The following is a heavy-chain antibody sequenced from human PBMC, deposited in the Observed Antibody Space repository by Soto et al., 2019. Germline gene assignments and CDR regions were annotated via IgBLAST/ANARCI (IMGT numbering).Heavy chain of an antibody. CDR3: ASTYCNDSSESSHFDY. V-gene: IGHV4-31*03. D-gene: IGHD3-22*01. Sequence: SEPLSLTCTSSGGSISSGGYYWSWIRQHPGKGLEGIGYIYYSGSTYYNPSLKSRVTLSVDKAKNQVSVDLSSVTAADTAVDYCASTYCNDSSESSHFDYWGEGTLVTLSS. J-gene: IGHJ4*02. CDR2: IYYSGST. CDR1: GGSISSGGYY.